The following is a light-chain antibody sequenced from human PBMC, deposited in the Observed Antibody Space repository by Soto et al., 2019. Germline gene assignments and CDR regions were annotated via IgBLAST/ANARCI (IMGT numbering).Light chain of an antibody. Sequence: HSVLTQPPSASGTPGQRVTMSCSGSSSNIGGNTVNWYQQLPGTAPKLLMFSNNQRPSGVPDRFSGSKSGTSASLAISGLQSADEADYYCAAWDDSLNGLVFGGGTKLTVL. CDR2: SNN. J-gene: IGLJ2*01. CDR1: SSNIGGNT. CDR3: AAWDDSLNGLV. V-gene: IGLV1-44*01.